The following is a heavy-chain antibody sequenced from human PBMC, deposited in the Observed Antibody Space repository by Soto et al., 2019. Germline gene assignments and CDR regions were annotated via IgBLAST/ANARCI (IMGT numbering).Heavy chain of an antibody. CDR1: GGSISSGGYY. J-gene: IGHJ4*02. CDR2: IYYSGRT. V-gene: IGHV4-30-4*08. D-gene: IGHD6-6*01. Sequence: SETLSLTCTVSGGSISSGGYYWSWIRQHPGKGLEWIGYIYYSGRTLYNPSLKSRVTISMDTAKNQFSLKLISVSAADTALYFCARDRSNSPDFFDDWGQGALVTVSS. CDR3: ARDRSNSPDFFDD.